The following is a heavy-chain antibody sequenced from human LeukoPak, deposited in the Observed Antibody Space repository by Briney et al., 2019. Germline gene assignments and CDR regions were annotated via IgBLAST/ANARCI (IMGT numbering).Heavy chain of an antibody. CDR1: GFTFSSYA. D-gene: IGHD3-22*01. CDR2: ISGSGGST. V-gene: IGHV3-23*01. Sequence: GGSLRLSCAASGFTFSSYAMSWVRQAPGKGREWVSAISGSGGSTYYADSVKGRFTISRDNSKNTLYLQMNSLRAEDTAVYYCAKGIWLTMISHLFDYWGQGTLVTVSS. CDR3: AKGIWLTMISHLFDY. J-gene: IGHJ4*02.